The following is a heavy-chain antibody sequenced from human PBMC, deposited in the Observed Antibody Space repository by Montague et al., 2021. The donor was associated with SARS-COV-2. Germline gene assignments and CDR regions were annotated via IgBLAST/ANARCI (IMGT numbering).Heavy chain of an antibody. D-gene: IGHD3-9*01. V-gene: IGHV4-61*01. CDR1: GGSVSSGSYY. J-gene: IGHJ6*02. CDR2: IYYSGST. Sequence: SETLSLTCTVSGGSVSSGSYYWSWIRQPPGKGLEWIGYIYYSGSTNYNPSLKSRVTISVDTSKNQFSLKLSSVTAADTAVYYFARAILKTYYDIFTGYYKTPHGLDAWGQGNTVTVSS. CDR3: ARAILKTYYDIFTGYYKTPHGLDA.